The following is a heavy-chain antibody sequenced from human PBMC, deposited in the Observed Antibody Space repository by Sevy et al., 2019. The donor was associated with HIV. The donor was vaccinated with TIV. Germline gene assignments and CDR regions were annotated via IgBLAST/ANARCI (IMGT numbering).Heavy chain of an antibody. D-gene: IGHD2-15*01. CDR2: INAISSNI. CDR3: ARDLFSGGNAVYGY. Sequence: GGSLRLSCAASGFTFSTYSMNWVRQAPGKGLEWVSSINAISSNIYYADSVKGRFTISRDNAENSLYLQMNSVRAEDTAVYYCARDLFSGGNAVYGYWGQGTLVTVSS. J-gene: IGHJ4*02. V-gene: IGHV3-21*01. CDR1: GFTFSTYS.